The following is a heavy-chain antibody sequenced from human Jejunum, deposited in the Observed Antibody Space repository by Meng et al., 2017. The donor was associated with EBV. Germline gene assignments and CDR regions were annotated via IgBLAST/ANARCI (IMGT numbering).Heavy chain of an antibody. D-gene: IGHD5-24*01. Sequence: QVQMVQSGAEVKKPGASVKVSCKVSGDTFTRYYMHWVRQAPGQGLEWMGRINPTGDSTTYAEKFQGRLTMTRDTSTTTAYMELSSLRSEDTAVYYCAGGMTIRQNWFDPWGQGTLVTVSS. CDR3: AGGMTIRQNWFDP. V-gene: IGHV1-46*01. CDR1: GDTFTRYY. J-gene: IGHJ5*02. CDR2: INPTGDST.